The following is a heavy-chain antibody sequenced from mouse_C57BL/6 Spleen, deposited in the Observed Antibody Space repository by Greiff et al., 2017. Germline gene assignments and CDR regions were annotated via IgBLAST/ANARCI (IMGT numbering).Heavy chain of an antibody. CDR3: ARGDGSSLDY. Sequence: EVKLVESGGDLVKPGGSLKLSCAASGFTFSSYGMSWVRQTPDKRLEWVATISSGGSYTYYPDSVKGRFTISRDNAKNTLYLQMSSLKSEDTAMYYCARGDGSSLDYWGQGTTLTVSS. D-gene: IGHD1-1*01. V-gene: IGHV5-6*01. J-gene: IGHJ2*01. CDR1: GFTFSSYG. CDR2: ISSGGSYT.